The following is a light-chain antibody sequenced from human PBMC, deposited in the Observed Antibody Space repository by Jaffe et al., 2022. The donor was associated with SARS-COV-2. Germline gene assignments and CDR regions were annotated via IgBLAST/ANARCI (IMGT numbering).Light chain of an antibody. V-gene: IGLV1-51*01. CDR3: GTWDSSLSVWV. CDR2: ENN. J-gene: IGLJ3*02. Sequence: QSVLTQPPSVSAAPGQKVTISCSGLENNYVSWYQQLPGTAPKLLIYENNKRPSEIPDRFSGSKSGTSATLGITGLQTGDEADYYCGTWDSSLSVWVFGGGTKLTVL. CDR1: LENNY.